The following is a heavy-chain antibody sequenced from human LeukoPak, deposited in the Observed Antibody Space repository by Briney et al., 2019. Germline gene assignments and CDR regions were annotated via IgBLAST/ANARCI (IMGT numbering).Heavy chain of an antibody. J-gene: IGHJ4*02. Sequence: GGSLRLSCTASGFTFSSYSMNWVRQAPGKGLEWVSYISSSSSTIYYADSVKGRFTISRDNAKNSLYLQMSSLRAEDTAVYYCARDPSIGVVVIATIGTFDYWGQGTLVTVSS. CDR1: GFTFSSYS. CDR3: ARDPSIGVVVIATIGTFDY. V-gene: IGHV3-48*01. D-gene: IGHD2-21*01. CDR2: ISSSSSTI.